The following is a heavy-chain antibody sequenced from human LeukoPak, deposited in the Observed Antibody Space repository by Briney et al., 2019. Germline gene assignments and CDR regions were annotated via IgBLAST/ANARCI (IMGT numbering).Heavy chain of an antibody. CDR2: IIPIFGTA. CDR1: GGTFSSYA. Sequence: SVKVSCKASGGTFSSYAISWVRQAPGQGLEWMGGIIPIFGTANYAQKFQGRVTITTDESTSTAYMELSSLRAEDTAVYYCASLIVGAMGGAFDIWGQGTMVTVSS. D-gene: IGHD1-26*01. CDR3: ASLIVGAMGGAFDI. V-gene: IGHV1-69*05. J-gene: IGHJ3*02.